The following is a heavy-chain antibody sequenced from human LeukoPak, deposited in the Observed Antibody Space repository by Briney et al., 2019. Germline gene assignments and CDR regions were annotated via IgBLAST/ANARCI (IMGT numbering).Heavy chain of an antibody. V-gene: IGHV1-18*04. J-gene: IGHJ4*02. CDR1: GYTFTSYG. CDR3: ARTVHMVRGVIMPTPFVY. D-gene: IGHD3-10*01. Sequence: GASVKVSCKASGYTFTSYGISWVRQAPGQGLEWMEWISAYNGNTNYAQKLQGRVTMTTDTSTSTAYMELRSLRSDDTAVYYCARTVHMVRGVIMPTPFVYWGQGTLVTVSS. CDR2: ISAYNGNT.